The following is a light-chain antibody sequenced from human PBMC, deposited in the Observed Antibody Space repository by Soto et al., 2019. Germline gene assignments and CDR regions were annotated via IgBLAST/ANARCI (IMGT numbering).Light chain of an antibody. Sequence: ALTQPRSVSGSPGQSVTISCTGTSSDVGGYNYVSWYQQHPGKAPKLMIYDVSKRPSGVPDRFSGSKSGNTASLTISGLQAEDEADYYCSLYTSENAYVFGTGTKVTVL. CDR1: SSDVGGYNY. CDR3: SLYTSENAYV. CDR2: DVS. J-gene: IGLJ1*01. V-gene: IGLV2-11*01.